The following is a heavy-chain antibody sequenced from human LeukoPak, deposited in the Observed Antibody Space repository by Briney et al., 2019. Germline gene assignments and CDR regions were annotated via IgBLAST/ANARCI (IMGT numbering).Heavy chain of an antibody. J-gene: IGHJ3*02. Sequence: SDTLSLTCAVSGYSISSSNWWGWIRQPPGKGLEWIGYVYYSGSTYYNPSLKSRVTMSVDTSKNQFSLKLSSVTAVDTAVYYCARGVKDIVVVPAAKAWSAFDIWGQGTMVTVSS. D-gene: IGHD2-2*01. CDR1: GYSISSSNW. V-gene: IGHV4-28*03. CDR2: VYYSGST. CDR3: ARGVKDIVVVPAAKAWSAFDI.